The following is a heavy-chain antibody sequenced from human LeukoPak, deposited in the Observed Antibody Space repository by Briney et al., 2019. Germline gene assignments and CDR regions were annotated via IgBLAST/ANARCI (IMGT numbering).Heavy chain of an antibody. D-gene: IGHD6-13*01. CDR2: ISGSGGST. J-gene: IGHJ3*01. CDR1: GFTFSSYA. CDR3: AKGQYSSSWYGAFDV. V-gene: IGHV3-23*01. Sequence: GGSLRLSCAASGFTFSSYAMSWVRQAPGKGLEWDSAISGSGGSTYYADSVKGWFTISRDNSKNTLYLQMNSLRAEDTAVYYCAKGQYSSSWYGAFDVWGQGTMVTVSS.